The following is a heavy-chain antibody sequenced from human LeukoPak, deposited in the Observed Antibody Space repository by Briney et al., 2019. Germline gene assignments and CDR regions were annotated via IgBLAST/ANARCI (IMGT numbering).Heavy chain of an antibody. Sequence: GGSLRLSCAASGFTFSNYWMHWVRQAPGKGLVWVSRINSDGRSTNYADSVKGRFTISRDNARNTLYLQMNSLRAEDTAVYYCARGADSGYSSDNWGQGTLVSVSS. CDR3: ARGADSGYSSDN. CDR2: INSDGRST. V-gene: IGHV3-74*01. D-gene: IGHD3-9*01. J-gene: IGHJ4*02. CDR1: GFTFSNYW.